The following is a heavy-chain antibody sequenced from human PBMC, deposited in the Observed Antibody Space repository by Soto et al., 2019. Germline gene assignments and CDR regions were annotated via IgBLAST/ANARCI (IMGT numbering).Heavy chain of an antibody. CDR3: ARDLFSRPSKIDPGTFDY. D-gene: IGHD3-10*01. V-gene: IGHV1-69*01. CDR2: IIPIFGTA. CDR1: GGTFSSYA. Sequence: QVQLVQSGAEVKKPGSSVKVSCKASGGTFSSYAISWVRQAPGQGLEWMGGIIPIFGTANYAQKFQGRVTITADESTSTAYRELSSLRSEDTAVYYCARDLFSRPSKIDPGTFDYWGQGTLVTVSS. J-gene: IGHJ4*02.